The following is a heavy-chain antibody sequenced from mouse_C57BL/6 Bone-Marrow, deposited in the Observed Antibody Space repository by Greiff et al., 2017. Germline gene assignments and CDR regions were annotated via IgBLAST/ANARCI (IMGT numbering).Heavy chain of an antibody. CDR1: GFTFSDYY. CDR2: ISNGGGST. J-gene: IGHJ2*01. V-gene: IGHV5-12*01. CDR3: ARCYYGSSNYFDY. Sequence: EVQLVESGGGLVQPGGSLKLSCAASGFTFSDYYMYWVRQTPEKRLEWVAYISNGGGSTYYPDTVKGRFTISRDNAKNTRYLQMSRLKSEDTAMYYCARCYYGSSNYFDYWGQGTTLTVSS. D-gene: IGHD1-1*01.